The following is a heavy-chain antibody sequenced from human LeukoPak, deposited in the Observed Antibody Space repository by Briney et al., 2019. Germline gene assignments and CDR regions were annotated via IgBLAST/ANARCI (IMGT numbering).Heavy chain of an antibody. Sequence: PSETLSLTCTVSGYSISSGYYWSWIRQPPGKGLEWIGYIYYSGSTYYNPSLKSRVTISVDTSKNQFSLKLSSVTAADTAVYYCATHDYGDYGSFMDVWGQGTTVTVSS. V-gene: IGHV4-30-4*01. CDR2: IYYSGST. CDR1: GYSISSGYY. CDR3: ATHDYGDYGSFMDV. J-gene: IGHJ6*02. D-gene: IGHD4-17*01.